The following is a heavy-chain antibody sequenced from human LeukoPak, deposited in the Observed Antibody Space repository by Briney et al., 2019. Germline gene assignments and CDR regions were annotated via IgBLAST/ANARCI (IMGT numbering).Heavy chain of an antibody. D-gene: IGHD5-18*01. CDR3: ARHAGSYGRRTDYYYYMDV. V-gene: IGHV5-51*01. CDR1: GYSFTSYW. Sequence: GESLKISCKGSGYSFTSYWIGWVRQMPGKGLEWMGIIYPGDSDTRYSPSFQGQVTISADKSISTAYLQWSSPKASDTAMYYCARHAGSYGRRTDYYYYMDVWGKGTTVTVSS. CDR2: IYPGDSDT. J-gene: IGHJ6*03.